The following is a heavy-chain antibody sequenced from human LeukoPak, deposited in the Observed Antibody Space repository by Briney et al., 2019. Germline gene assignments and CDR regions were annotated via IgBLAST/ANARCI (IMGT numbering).Heavy chain of an antibody. D-gene: IGHD3-22*01. Sequence: ASVKVSCKASGGTFSSYAISWVRQAPGQGLEWMGGIIPIFGTANYAQKFQGRVTITADESTSTAYMELSSLRSEDTAVYYCATGGPLYYYDSSGYYLPLFQHWGQGTLVTVSS. CDR1: GGTFSSYA. V-gene: IGHV1-69*13. CDR3: ATGGPLYYYDSSGYYLPLFQH. J-gene: IGHJ1*01. CDR2: IIPIFGTA.